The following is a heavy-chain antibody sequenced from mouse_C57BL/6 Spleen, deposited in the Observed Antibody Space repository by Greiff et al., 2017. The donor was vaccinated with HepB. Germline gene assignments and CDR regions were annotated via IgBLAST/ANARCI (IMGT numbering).Heavy chain of an antibody. CDR2: IDPEDGET. J-gene: IGHJ4*01. CDR3: AREGLLSYYYAMDY. Sequence: EVQLQQSGAELVKPGASVKLSCTASGFNIKDYYMHWVKQRTEQGLEWIGRIDPEDGETKYAPKFPGKATITADTSSNTAYLQLSSLTSEDTAVYYCAREGLLSYYYAMDYWGQGTSVTVSS. CDR1: GFNIKDYY. V-gene: IGHV14-2*01. D-gene: IGHD2-3*01.